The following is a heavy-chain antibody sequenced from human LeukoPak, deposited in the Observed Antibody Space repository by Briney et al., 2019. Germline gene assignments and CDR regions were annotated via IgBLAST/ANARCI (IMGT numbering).Heavy chain of an antibody. V-gene: IGHV3-30*18. CDR2: ISYDGSNK. Sequence: GGSLRLSCAASGFTFSSYGMHWVRQAPGKGLEWVAVISYDGSNKYYADSVKGRFTISRDNSKNTLYLQMNSLRAEDTAVYYCAKDTWVRYYYYGMDVWGQGTTVTVSS. D-gene: IGHD1-26*01. CDR3: AKDTWVRYYYYGMDV. CDR1: GFTFSSYG. J-gene: IGHJ6*02.